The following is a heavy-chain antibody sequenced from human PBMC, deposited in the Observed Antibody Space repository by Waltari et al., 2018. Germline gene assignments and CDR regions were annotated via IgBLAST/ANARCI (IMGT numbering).Heavy chain of an antibody. Sequence: QVQLVQSGAEVKKPGASVKIACKASGYMFTNYYMYWVRQAPGQGLEWMGWINPNSGGTNHAQKFQGRVTMTRDTSISTAYMELTRLRSDDTAVYFCARRKGDCTSSTCPPVQGYFGYWGQGTLVTVSS. CDR3: ARRKGDCTSSTCPPVQGYFGY. J-gene: IGHJ4*02. CDR1: GYMFTNYY. D-gene: IGHD2-2*01. V-gene: IGHV1-2*02. CDR2: INPNSGGT.